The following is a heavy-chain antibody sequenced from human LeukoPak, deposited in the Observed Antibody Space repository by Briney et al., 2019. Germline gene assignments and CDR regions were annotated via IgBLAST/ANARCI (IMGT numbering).Heavy chain of an antibody. CDR2: ISGSGGST. CDR3: AKDYYEFWSGPPARPYSAIMLDY. J-gene: IGHJ4*02. Sequence: GGSLRLSCAASGFTFSSYAMSWVRHAPGKGLEWVSAISGSGGSTYYADSVKGRFTISRGNSKNTLYLQMNSLRAEDTAVYYCAKDYYEFWSGPPARPYSAIMLDYWGQGTLVTVSS. CDR1: GFTFSSYA. D-gene: IGHD3-3*01. V-gene: IGHV3-23*01.